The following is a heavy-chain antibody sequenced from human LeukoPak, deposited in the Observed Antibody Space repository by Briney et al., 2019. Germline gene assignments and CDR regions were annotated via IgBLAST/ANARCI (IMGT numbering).Heavy chain of an antibody. Sequence: GGSLRLFCAASGFTFSNAWMSWGRQAPGKGLEWVGRIKSKTDGGTTDYAAPVKGRFTISRDDSKNTLYLQMNSLKTEDTAEYYCTTGRWLSFDYWGQGTLVTVSS. CDR3: TTGRWLSFDY. D-gene: IGHD5-24*01. J-gene: IGHJ4*02. CDR1: GFTFSNAW. V-gene: IGHV3-15*01. CDR2: IKSKTDGGTT.